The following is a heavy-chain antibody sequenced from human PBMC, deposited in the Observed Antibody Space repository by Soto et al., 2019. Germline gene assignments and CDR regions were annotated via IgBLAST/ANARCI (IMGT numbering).Heavy chain of an antibody. D-gene: IGHD3-10*01. CDR3: ARAGAAPYYYYGLDV. CDR2: IRAYNGDT. V-gene: IGHV1-18*01. J-gene: IGHJ6*02. CDR1: GYTLSAYD. Sequence: GSSVKVSCRPSGYTLSAYDIYWVRQAPRQGLEWMGWIRAYNGDTNYAQKFQTRVTMTTDKSTDTAYMDLRSLTSDDTAIYYCARAGAAPYYYYGLDVWGQGTTVTVSS.